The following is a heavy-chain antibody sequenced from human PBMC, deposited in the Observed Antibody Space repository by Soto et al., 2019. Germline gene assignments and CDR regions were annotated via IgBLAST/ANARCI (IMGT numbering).Heavy chain of an antibody. V-gene: IGHV1-3*01. J-gene: IGHJ3*02. Sequence: ASVKVSCKASGYTFTSYAMHWVRQAPGQRLEWMGWINAGNGSTKYSQKFQGRVTITRDTSASTAYMELSSLRSEDTAVYYCAREPIDSDYYGSGTDAFDIWGQRTLVTVSS. D-gene: IGHD3-10*01. CDR1: GYTFTSYA. CDR3: AREPIDSDYYGSGTDAFDI. CDR2: INAGNGST.